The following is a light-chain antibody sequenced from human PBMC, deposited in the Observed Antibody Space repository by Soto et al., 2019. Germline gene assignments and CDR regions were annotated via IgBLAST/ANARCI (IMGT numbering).Light chain of an antibody. CDR2: KES. Sequence: DIQMTQSPSTLSASLGDRVTLTCRASQSISSWLAWYQQQPGKDPQILIYKESSLESGVPSRLSGSGSGTEFTLNISSLQNDEFATYYCKQYNSYWVTFGPGTKGDIK. CDR3: KQYNSYWVT. CDR1: QSISSW. V-gene: IGKV1-5*03. J-gene: IGKJ3*01.